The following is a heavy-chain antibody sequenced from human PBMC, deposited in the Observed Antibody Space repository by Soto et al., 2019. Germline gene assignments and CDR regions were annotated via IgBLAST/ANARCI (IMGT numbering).Heavy chain of an antibody. D-gene: IGHD3-10*01. V-gene: IGHV1-2*04. J-gene: IGHJ4*02. CDR1: GYTFTGYY. Sequence: ASVKVSCKASGYTFTGYYRHWVRQAPGQGLEWMGWINPNSGGTNYAQKFQGWVAMTRDTSISTAYMELSRLRSDDTAVYYCARDPEFDGYFDYWGQGTLVTVSS. CDR3: ARDPEFDGYFDY. CDR2: INPNSGGT.